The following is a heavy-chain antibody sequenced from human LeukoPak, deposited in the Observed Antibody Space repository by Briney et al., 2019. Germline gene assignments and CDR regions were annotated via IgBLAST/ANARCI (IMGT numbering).Heavy chain of an antibody. CDR3: ARGWRWLQLSGDYYYMDV. V-gene: IGHV3-53*01. J-gene: IGHJ6*03. D-gene: IGHD5-24*01. CDR1: GFTVSSSY. CDR2: IYSGGST. Sequence: PGGSLRLSCAASGFTVSSSYMSWVRQAPGKGLEWVSLIYSGGSTYYAASVKGRFTISRDNSKNTLYLQMNSLRAEDTAVYYCARGWRWLQLSGDYYYMDVWGKGTTVTVSS.